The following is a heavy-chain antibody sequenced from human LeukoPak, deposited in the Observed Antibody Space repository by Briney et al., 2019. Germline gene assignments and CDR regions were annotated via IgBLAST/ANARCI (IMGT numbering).Heavy chain of an antibody. D-gene: IGHD3-10*01. CDR2: IYYTGST. CDR1: GGSINNNY. CDR3: ARNITMVDSYSFDY. V-gene: IGHV4-59*08. Sequence: SETLSLTCTVSGGSINNNYWTWIRQPPGKRLEWIGYIYYTGSTTYNPSLQSRVSKSVDTSKNQFSLHLSSVTAADTAVYYCARNITMVDSYSFDYWGQGTLVTVSS. J-gene: IGHJ4*02.